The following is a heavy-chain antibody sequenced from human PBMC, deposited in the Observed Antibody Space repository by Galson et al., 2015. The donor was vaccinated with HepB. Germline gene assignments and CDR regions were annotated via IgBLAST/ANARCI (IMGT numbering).Heavy chain of an antibody. CDR3: ARDGDGGAYDGPFEDY. CDR2: IWYDGSKK. J-gene: IGHJ4*02. V-gene: IGHV3-33*01. Sequence: SLRLSCAASGFSFSSYGMHWVRQAPDKGLEWVAVIWYDGSKKYYADSVKGRFTISRDNSKNTLYLQMNSLRAEDTAVYYCARDGDGGAYDGPFEDYWGQGTLVTVSS. CDR1: GFSFSSYG. D-gene: IGHD4-17*01.